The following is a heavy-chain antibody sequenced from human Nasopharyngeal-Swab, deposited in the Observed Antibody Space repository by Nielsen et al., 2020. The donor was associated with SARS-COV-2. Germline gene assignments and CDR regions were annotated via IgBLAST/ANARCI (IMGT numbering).Heavy chain of an antibody. V-gene: IGHV3-48*02. Sequence: GESLKISCAASGFTFGSYSMNWVRQAPGKGLEWVSYISSSSSTIYYADSVKGRFTISRDNAKNSLYLQMNSLRDEDTAVYYCARHYGDYSYYYYGMDVWGQGTTVTVSS. CDR3: ARHYGDYSYYYYGMDV. D-gene: IGHD4-17*01. J-gene: IGHJ6*02. CDR1: GFTFGSYS. CDR2: ISSSSSTI.